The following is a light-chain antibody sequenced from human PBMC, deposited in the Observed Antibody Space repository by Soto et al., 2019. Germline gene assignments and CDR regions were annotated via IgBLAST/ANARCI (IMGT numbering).Light chain of an antibody. J-gene: IGKJ1*01. V-gene: IGKV3-20*01. CDR3: QQYGSSPQT. Sequence: EIVLTQSPATLSVSPGERATLSCRASQSVSINLAWYQQKPGQAPRLLIYGASSRATGIPDRFSGSGSGTDFTLTISRLEPEDFAVYYCQQYGSSPQTFGQGTKVDI. CDR2: GAS. CDR1: QSVSIN.